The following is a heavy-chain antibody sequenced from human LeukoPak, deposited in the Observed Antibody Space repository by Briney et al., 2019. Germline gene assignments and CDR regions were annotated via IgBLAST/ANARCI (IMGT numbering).Heavy chain of an antibody. CDR2: IYYSGST. CDR1: GGSISSGDYY. CDR3: ARWGSYGGNSGNDY. V-gene: IGHV4-30-4*01. J-gene: IGHJ4*02. Sequence: PSETLSLTCTVSGGSISSGDYYWSWIRQPPGKGLEWIGYIYYSGSTYYNPSLKSRVTISVDTSKNQFSLKLSSVTAADTAVYYCARWGSYGGNSGNDYWGQGTLVTVSS. D-gene: IGHD4-23*01.